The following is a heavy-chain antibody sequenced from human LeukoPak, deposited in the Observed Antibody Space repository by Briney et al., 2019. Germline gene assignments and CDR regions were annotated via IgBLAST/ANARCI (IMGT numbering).Heavy chain of an antibody. J-gene: IGHJ3*01. CDR2: IFTGDSDT. CDR1: GYTFTFYW. Sequence: GESLKISCKASGYTFTFYWIAWVRQMPGKGLEWMGIIFTGDSDTRYSPSFQGQVTISTDKSINTAYLQWDSLKASDTAMYYCARRGGSIGEAGHDAFDFWGQGTMVTVSS. CDR3: ARRGGSIGEAGHDAFDF. D-gene: IGHD6-13*01. V-gene: IGHV5-51*01.